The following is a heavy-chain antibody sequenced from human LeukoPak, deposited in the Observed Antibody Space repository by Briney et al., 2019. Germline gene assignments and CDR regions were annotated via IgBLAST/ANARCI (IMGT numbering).Heavy chain of an antibody. D-gene: IGHD3-10*01. V-gene: IGHV3-30*18. CDR3: AKKSTGWFGESYYFDY. CDR2: ISYDGSNK. Sequence: PGGSLRLSCAASGFTFSSYWMSWVRQAPGKGLEWVAVISYDGSNKYYADSVKGRFTISRDNSKNTLYLQMNSLRAEDTAVYYCAKKSTGWFGESYYFDYWGQGTLVTVSS. CDR1: GFTFSSYW. J-gene: IGHJ4*02.